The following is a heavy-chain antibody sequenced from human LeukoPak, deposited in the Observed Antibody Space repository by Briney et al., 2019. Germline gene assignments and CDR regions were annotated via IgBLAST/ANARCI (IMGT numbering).Heavy chain of an antibody. CDR2: ISSSSTYI. CDR1: GFTFSDYY. CDR3: ARDRSPGNFDY. D-gene: IGHD3-10*01. V-gene: IGHV3-11*06. J-gene: IGHJ4*02. Sequence: GGSLRLSCAASGFTFSDYYMSWIRQAPGKGLEWVSYISSSSTYINYADSVKGRFTISRDNAKNSLYLQMNSLRAEDTAVYYCARDRSPGNFDYWGQGTLVTVSS.